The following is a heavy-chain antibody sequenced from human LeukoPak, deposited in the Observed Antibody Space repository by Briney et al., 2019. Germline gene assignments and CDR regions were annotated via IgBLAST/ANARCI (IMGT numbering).Heavy chain of an antibody. CDR2: IYSGGST. CDR3: ARVETAGGVSY. D-gene: IGHD5-24*01. J-gene: IGHJ4*02. CDR1: GFSVSNNY. Sequence: PGGSLRLSCAASGFSVSNNYMSWVRQAPGKGLEWVSVIYSGGSTFYADSVKGRFTISRDNSKNTLYLQMNSLRAEDTAVYYCARVETAGGVSYWGQGTLVTVSS. V-gene: IGHV3-66*01.